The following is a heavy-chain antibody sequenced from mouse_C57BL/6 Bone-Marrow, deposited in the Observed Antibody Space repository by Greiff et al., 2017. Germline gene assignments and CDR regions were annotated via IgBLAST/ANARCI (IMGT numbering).Heavy chain of an antibody. D-gene: IGHD1-1*01. CDR1: GYTFTDYN. CDR3: ARGTITTVPWYFDV. V-gene: IGHV1-22*01. CDR2: INPNNGGT. J-gene: IGHJ1*03. Sequence: EVQLQQSGPELVKPGASVKMSCKASGYTFTDYNMHWVKQSHGKSLEWIGYINPNNGGTSYNQKFKGKATLTVNKSSSTAYMELRSLTSEDSAVYYCARGTITTVPWYFDVWGTGTTVTVSS.